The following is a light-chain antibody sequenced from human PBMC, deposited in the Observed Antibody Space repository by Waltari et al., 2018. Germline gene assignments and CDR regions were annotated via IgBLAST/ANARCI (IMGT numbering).Light chain of an antibody. CDR2: DAS. V-gene: IGKV3-15*01. Sequence: TVMTQSPATLSVSPGQRATPSSRASQSLSNYLAWYQQKPGQAPRLLIYDASTRATGIPARFSGSGSGTEFTLAISSLQSEDIAVYYCQQYGSWPLTFGGGTKVEFK. J-gene: IGKJ4*01. CDR3: QQYGSWPLT. CDR1: QSLSNY.